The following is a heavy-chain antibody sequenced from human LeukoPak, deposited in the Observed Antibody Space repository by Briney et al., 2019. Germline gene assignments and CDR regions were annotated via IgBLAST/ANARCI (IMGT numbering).Heavy chain of an antibody. D-gene: IGHD1-26*01. Sequence: ASVKVSCKASGYTFTGYYMHWVRQAPGQGLEWMGWINPNSGGTNYAQKFQGRVTMTRDTSISTAYMELSRLRSGDTAVYYCARTYSGSYYVGDYWGQGTLVTVSS. V-gene: IGHV1-2*02. CDR3: ARTYSGSYYVGDY. J-gene: IGHJ4*02. CDR1: GYTFTGYY. CDR2: INPNSGGT.